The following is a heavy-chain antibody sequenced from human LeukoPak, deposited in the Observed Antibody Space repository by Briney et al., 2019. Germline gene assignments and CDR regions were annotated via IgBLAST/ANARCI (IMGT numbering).Heavy chain of an antibody. CDR3: AADGPADLFDGSEDPPRDAFEI. V-gene: IGHV1-69*04. D-gene: IGHD3-22*01. CDR2: IIPILGVA. J-gene: IGHJ3*02. CDR1: GGTSSTYA. Sequence: GASVKVSCKTSGGTSSTYAISWVRQAPGQGLEWMGRIIPILGVANFAQKFQDRVSITADKSTSTAYMELSSLTSEDTAVFYCAADGPADLFDGSEDPPRDAFEIWGQGTMVTVSS.